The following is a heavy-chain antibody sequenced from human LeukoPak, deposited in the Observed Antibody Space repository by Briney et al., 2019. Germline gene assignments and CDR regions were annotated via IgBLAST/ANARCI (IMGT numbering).Heavy chain of an antibody. V-gene: IGHV3-23*01. CDR1: GFTFSSYA. Sequence: GGSLRLSCAASGFTFSSYAMSWVRQAPGKGLEWVSSITGSSGYTYYADSVKGRFTISRDNSKNTLYLQMNSLRAEDTAVYYYAKERIGYFDYWGQGTLVTVSS. CDR2: ITGSSGYT. D-gene: IGHD2-15*01. CDR3: AKERIGYFDY. J-gene: IGHJ4*02.